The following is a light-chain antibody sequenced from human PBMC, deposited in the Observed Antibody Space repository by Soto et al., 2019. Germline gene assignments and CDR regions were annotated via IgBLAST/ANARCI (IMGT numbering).Light chain of an antibody. Sequence: QSALTQPASVSGSAGQSITISCSGTMRDVGAYNLVSWYQQHPGTAPKLIIYEVRNRPSGISSRFSGSRSGNTASLTISGLQSEDEGGYYCSAYTARSTLVFGGGTK. J-gene: IGLJ3*02. CDR2: EVR. CDR3: SAYTARSTLV. CDR1: MRDVGAYNL. V-gene: IGLV2-14*01.